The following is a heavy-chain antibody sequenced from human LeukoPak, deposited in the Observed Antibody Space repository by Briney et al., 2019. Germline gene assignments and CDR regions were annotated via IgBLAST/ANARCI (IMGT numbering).Heavy chain of an antibody. CDR2: IKSKTDGGTT. CDR3: TTGGAAAGSAGHYFDY. Sequence: GGSLRLSCSASGFTFSDYWMTWVRQAPGKGLEWVGRIKSKTDGGTTDYAAPVKGRFTISRDDSKNTLYLQMNSLKTEDTAVYYCTTGGAAAGSAGHYFDYWGQGTLVTVSS. D-gene: IGHD6-13*01. CDR1: GFTFSDYW. V-gene: IGHV3-15*01. J-gene: IGHJ4*02.